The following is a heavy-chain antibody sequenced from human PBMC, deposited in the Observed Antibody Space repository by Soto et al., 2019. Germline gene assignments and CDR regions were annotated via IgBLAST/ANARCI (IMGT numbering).Heavy chain of an antibody. J-gene: IGHJ5*02. V-gene: IGHV3-23*01. Sequence: GGSLRLSCAASGFTFSSYALSWVRQAPGKGLEWVSAIGPTGGPTYYADSVKGRFTISRDNSKKTLYLQMNSLRVDDTAVYYCSCRRVTSTSCGRGSLVTVSS. CDR2: IGPTGGPT. CDR1: GFTFSSYA. D-gene: IGHD2-21*02. CDR3: SCRRVTSTS.